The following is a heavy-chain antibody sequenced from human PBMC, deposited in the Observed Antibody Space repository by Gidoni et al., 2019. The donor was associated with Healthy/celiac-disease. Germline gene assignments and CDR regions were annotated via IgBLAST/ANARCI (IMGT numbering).Heavy chain of an antibody. Sequence: EVQLVESGGGLVQPGGSLRLSCAASGFTFSSYSMNWVRQAPGKGLEWVSYISSSSSTIYYADAVKGRFTISRDNAKNSLYLQMNSLRDEDTAVYYCARQIPEYCYDSSGYLLDYMDVWGKGTTVTVSS. J-gene: IGHJ6*03. CDR3: ARQIPEYCYDSSGYLLDYMDV. CDR1: GFTFSSYS. V-gene: IGHV3-48*02. CDR2: ISSSSSTI. D-gene: IGHD3-22*01.